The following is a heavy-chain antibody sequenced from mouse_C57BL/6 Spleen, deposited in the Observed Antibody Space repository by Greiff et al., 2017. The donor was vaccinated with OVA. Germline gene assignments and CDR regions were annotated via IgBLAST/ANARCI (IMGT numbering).Heavy chain of an antibody. CDR2: IDPSDSYT. D-gene: IGHD2-5*01. J-gene: IGHJ1*03. V-gene: IGHV1-50*01. CDR1: GYTFTSYW. Sequence: VQLQQPGAELVKPGASVKLSCKASGYTFTSYWMQWVKQRPGQGLEWIGEIDPSDSYTNYNQKFKGKATLTVDTSSSTAYMQLSSLTSEDSAVYYCARSNHWYFDVWGTGNTVTVSS. CDR3: ARSNHWYFDV.